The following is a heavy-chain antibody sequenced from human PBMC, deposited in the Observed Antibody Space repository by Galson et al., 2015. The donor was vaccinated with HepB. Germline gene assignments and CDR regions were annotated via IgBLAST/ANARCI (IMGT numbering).Heavy chain of an antibody. D-gene: IGHD3-22*01. CDR1: GYSFTSYW. Sequence: QSGAEVKKPGESLKISCKGSGYSFTSYWIGWVRQMPGKGLEWMGIIYPGDSDTRYSPSFQGQVTISADKSISTAYLQWSSLKASDTAMYYCAGLNYYDSSGYYYSNDAFDIWGQGTMVTVSS. J-gene: IGHJ3*02. CDR2: IYPGDSDT. V-gene: IGHV5-51*01. CDR3: AGLNYYDSSGYYYSNDAFDI.